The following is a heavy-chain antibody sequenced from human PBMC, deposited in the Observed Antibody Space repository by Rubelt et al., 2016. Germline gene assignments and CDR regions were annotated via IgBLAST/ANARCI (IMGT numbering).Heavy chain of an antibody. CDR3: ARIPSRTREWFEP. D-gene: IGHD1-1*01. Sequence: QVQLQQWGAGLLKPSETLSLTCAVYGGSFSGYYWSWIRQPPGKGLEWIGEINHSGSTNYNPSLKGRVTIAVDTSRKQVGLKLSSVTAAGTAVYYCARIPSRTREWFEPWGQRTLGTVTS. CDR1: GGSFSGYY. CDR2: INHSGST. V-gene: IGHV4-34*01. J-gene: IGHJ5*02.